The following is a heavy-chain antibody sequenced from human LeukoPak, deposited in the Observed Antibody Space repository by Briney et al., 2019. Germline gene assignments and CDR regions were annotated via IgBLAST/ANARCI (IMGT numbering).Heavy chain of an antibody. V-gene: IGHV3-53*01. Sequence: GGSLRLSCVASGFNVTSNYMSWVRQAPGKGLELVSVIYSGGSTYYADSVKGRFTISRDTSKNTLYLQMNSLRVEDTAVYYCATVRRGNYHFDFWGQGTLLTVSS. J-gene: IGHJ4*02. CDR1: GFNVTSNY. CDR2: IYSGGST. D-gene: IGHD1-7*01. CDR3: ATVRRGNYHFDF.